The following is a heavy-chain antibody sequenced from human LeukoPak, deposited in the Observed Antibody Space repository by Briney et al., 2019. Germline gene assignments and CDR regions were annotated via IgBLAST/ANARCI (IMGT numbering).Heavy chain of an antibody. D-gene: IGHD2-15*01. V-gene: IGHV3-30*02. J-gene: IGHJ4*02. CDR2: IWYDGSNK. Sequence: GGSLRLSCAASGFTFSSYGMRWVRQAPGKGLEWVAVIWYDGSNKYYADSVKGRFTISRDNSKNTLYLQMNSLRADDTAVYYCVKGYCGGGNCFSRTMYYFDNWGQGTLVTVSS. CDR1: GFTFSSYG. CDR3: VKGYCGGGNCFSRTMYYFDN.